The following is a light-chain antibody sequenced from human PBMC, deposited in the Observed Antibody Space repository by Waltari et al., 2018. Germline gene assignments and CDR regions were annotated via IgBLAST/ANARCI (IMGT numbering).Light chain of an antibody. CDR3: LQRSNWPLT. V-gene: IGKV3-11*01. Sequence: EIVFTQSPATLSLSPGERATLSCRASQNISSYLAWYQQKPGQAPRLLIYDTSRRANGIPARFSGSGSGTDFTLTISSLEPEDFAVYSCLQRSNWPLTFGGGTKVDIK. J-gene: IGKJ4*01. CDR1: QNISSY. CDR2: DTS.